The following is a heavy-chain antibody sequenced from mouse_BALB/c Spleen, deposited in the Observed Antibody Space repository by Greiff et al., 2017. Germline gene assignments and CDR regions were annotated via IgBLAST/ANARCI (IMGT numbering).Heavy chain of an antibody. CDR1: GFNIKDTY. J-gene: IGHJ3*01. V-gene: IGHV14-3*02. CDR3: ASPPYYYGSAWFAY. D-gene: IGHD1-1*01. CDR2: IDPANGNT. Sequence: VQLQQSGAELVKPGASVKLSCTASGFNIKDTYMHWVKQRPEQGLEWIGRIDPANGNTKYDPKFQGKATITADTSSNTAYLQLSSLTSEDTAVYYCASPPYYYGSAWFAYWGQGTLVTVSA.